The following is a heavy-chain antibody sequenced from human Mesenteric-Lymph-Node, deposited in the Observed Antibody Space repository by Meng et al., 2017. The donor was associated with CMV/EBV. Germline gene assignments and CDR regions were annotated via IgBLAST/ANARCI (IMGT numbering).Heavy chain of an antibody. J-gene: IGHJ4*02. CDR1: GGSFSGYY. CDR2: INHSGST. D-gene: IGHD3-9*01. Sequence: VQLSQWGSGLLKPPEILSVTCAVYGGSFSGYYWNWIRQSPEKGLEWIGEINHSGSTTYNPSFTSRIIISVDTSTNQISLNMSSVTAADTAVYYCARGSSYDILTGYFDYWGQGALVTVSS. V-gene: IGHV4-34*01. CDR3: ARGSSYDILTGYFDY.